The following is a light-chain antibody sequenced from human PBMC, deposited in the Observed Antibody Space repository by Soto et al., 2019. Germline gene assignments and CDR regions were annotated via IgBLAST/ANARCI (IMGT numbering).Light chain of an antibody. CDR3: QQTYSTPIT. CDR1: QSISSY. Sequence: DIQMTQSPSSLSASVGDRVTITCRASQSISSYLNWYQQKPGKAPKLLIYAASTLQSGVPSRFSGSGSGTDFTLTISCLQSEDFATYYCQQTYSTPITFGQGTRLEIK. J-gene: IGKJ5*01. CDR2: AAS. V-gene: IGKV1-39*01.